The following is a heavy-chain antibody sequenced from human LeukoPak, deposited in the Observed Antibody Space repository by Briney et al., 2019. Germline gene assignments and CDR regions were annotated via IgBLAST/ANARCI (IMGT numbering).Heavy chain of an antibody. D-gene: IGHD3-9*01. Sequence: SQTLSLTCTVSGGSISSGGYYWSWIRQHPGEGLEWIGYIYYSGSTYYNPSLKSRVTISVDTSKNQFSLKLSSVTAADTAVYYCARSGAPDLRYFDPNWFDPWGQGTLVTVSS. CDR1: GGSISSGGYY. CDR2: IYYSGST. CDR3: ARSGAPDLRYFDPNWFDP. V-gene: IGHV4-31*03. J-gene: IGHJ5*02.